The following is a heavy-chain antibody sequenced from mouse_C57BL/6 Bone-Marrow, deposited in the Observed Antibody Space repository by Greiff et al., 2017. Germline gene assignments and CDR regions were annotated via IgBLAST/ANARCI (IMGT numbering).Heavy chain of an antibody. J-gene: IGHJ3*01. CDR2: IHPNSGST. CDR1: GYTFTSYW. CDR3: SRNLCYYEDWFAY. V-gene: IGHV1-64*01. Sequence: QVQLKQPGAELVKPGASVKLSCKASGYTFTSYWMHWVKQRPGQGLEWIGMIHPNSGSTNYNEKFKSKATLTVAQSSSTAYMQLSSLTSEDSAVYYYSRNLCYYEDWFAYWGQGTLVTVSA. D-gene: IGHD1-1*01.